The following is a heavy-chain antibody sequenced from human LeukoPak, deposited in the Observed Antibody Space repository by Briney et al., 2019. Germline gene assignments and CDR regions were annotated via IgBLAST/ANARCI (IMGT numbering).Heavy chain of an antibody. J-gene: IGHJ5*02. CDR2: IYYSGST. D-gene: IGHD2-8*01. V-gene: IGHV4-39*01. CDR1: GGSISSSSYY. Sequence: PSETLSLTCTVSGGSISSSSYYWGWIRQPPGKGLEWIGSIYYSGSTYYNPSLKSRVTISVDTSKNQFSLKLSSVTAADTAVYYCARRGYCTNGVCSWFDPWGQGTLVTASS. CDR3: ARRGYCTNGVCSWFDP.